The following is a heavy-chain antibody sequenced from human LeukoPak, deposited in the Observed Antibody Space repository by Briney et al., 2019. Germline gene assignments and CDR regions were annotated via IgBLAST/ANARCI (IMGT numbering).Heavy chain of an antibody. D-gene: IGHD1-26*01. V-gene: IGHV3-33*01. CDR1: GFTFSSYG. Sequence: GGSLRLSCAASGFTFSSYGMHWVRQAPGQGLEWVAVIWYDGSNKYYADSVKGRFTISRDNSKNTLYLQMNSLRAEDTAVYYCARSWGGSYSRATYYFDYWGQGTLVTVSS. CDR2: IWYDGSNK. CDR3: ARSWGGSYSRATYYFDY. J-gene: IGHJ4*02.